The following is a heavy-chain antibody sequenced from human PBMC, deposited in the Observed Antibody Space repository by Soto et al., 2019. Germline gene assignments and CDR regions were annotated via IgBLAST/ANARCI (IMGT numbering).Heavy chain of an antibody. CDR2: ISYDGSNK. CDR3: AGGPKYGGNSAFFRY. Sequence: QLVESGGGLVQPGGSLRLSCAASGFTFRSYSMNWVRQAPGKGLEWVAVISYDGSNKYYADSVKGRFTISRDNSKNTLYLQMNSLRSEDTAVYYCAGGPKYGGNSAFFRYWGQGTLVTVSS. V-gene: IGHV3-30-3*01. CDR1: GFTFRSYS. D-gene: IGHD2-21*02. J-gene: IGHJ4*02.